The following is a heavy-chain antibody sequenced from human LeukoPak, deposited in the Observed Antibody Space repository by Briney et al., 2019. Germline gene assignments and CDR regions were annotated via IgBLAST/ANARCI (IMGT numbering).Heavy chain of an antibody. CDR2: INHSGST. CDR1: GGSFSGYY. Sequence: SETLSLTCAVYGGSFSGYYWSWIRQPPGKGLEWIGEINHSGSTNYNPSLKSRVTISVDTSKNQFSLKLSSVTAADTAVYYCARGQFVVLLSGSSYYFDYWGQGTLVTVSS. CDR3: ARGQFVVLLSGSSYYFDY. D-gene: IGHD3-3*01. J-gene: IGHJ4*02. V-gene: IGHV4-34*01.